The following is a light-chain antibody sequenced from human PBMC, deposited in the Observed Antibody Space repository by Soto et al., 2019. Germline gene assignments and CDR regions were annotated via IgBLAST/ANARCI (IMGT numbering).Light chain of an antibody. J-gene: IGLJ3*02. CDR1: SSDVGGYKY. CDR2: EVS. CDR3: SSYTSSSTWV. V-gene: IGLV2-14*01. Sequence: HSVLTQPASVSGSPGQSITISCTGTSSDVGGYKYVSWYQQDPGKAPKLMIYEVSNRPSGVSNRFSGSKSGNTASLTISGLQAEDEADYYCSSYTSSSTWVFGGGTQLTVL.